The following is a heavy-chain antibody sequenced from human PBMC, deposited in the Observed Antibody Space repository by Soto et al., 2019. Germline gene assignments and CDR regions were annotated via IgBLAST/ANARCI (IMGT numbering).Heavy chain of an antibody. CDR3: ARVFTTTASAAFDI. V-gene: IGHV4-31*03. J-gene: IGHJ3*02. Sequence: QVQLQESGPGLVKPSQTLSLTCTVSGGSISSGGYYWSWIRQHPGKGLEWLGYIYYSGGTYYNPSLRSRVTISVDTSKNQFSLKLSSVTAADTAVYYCARVFTTTASAAFDIWGQGTMVTVSS. CDR1: GGSISSGGYY. D-gene: IGHD1-1*01. CDR2: IYYSGGT.